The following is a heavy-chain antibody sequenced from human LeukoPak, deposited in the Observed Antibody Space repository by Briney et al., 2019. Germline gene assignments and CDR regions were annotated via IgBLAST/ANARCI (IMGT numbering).Heavy chain of an antibody. J-gene: IGHJ5*02. CDR2: IYYSGST. CDR3: ARSMVRGVPLHP. V-gene: IGHV4-59*08. D-gene: IGHD3-10*01. CDR1: GGSISSYY. Sequence: SETLSLTCTASGGSISSYYWSWIRQPPGKGLEWIGYIYYSGSTNYNPSLKSRVTISVDTSKNQFSLKLSSVTAADTAVYYCARSMVRGVPLHPWGQGTLVTVSS.